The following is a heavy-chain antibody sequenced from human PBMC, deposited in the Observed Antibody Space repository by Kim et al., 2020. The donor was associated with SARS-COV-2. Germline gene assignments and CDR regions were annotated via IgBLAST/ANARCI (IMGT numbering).Heavy chain of an antibody. CDR1: GGSISSYY. CDR2: IYYSGST. J-gene: IGHJ6*02. V-gene: IGHV4-59*01. Sequence: SETLSLTCTVSGGSISSYYWSWIRQPPGKGLEWIGYIYYSGSTNYNPSLKSRVTRSVDTSKNQFSLKLSSVTAADTAVYYCARGGEIVATIDGDYYYYYGMDVWGQGTTVTVSS. D-gene: IGHD5-12*01. CDR3: ARGGEIVATIDGDYYYYYGMDV.